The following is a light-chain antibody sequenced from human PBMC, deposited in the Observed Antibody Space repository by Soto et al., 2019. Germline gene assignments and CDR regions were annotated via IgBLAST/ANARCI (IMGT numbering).Light chain of an antibody. J-gene: IGLJ2*01. CDR2: DVS. V-gene: IGLV2-14*01. CDR1: SSDVGGYNY. Sequence: QSALTQPASVSGSPGQSITISCTGTSSDVGGYNYVSWYQQHPGKAPKVIIYDVSDRPSGVSDRFSGSKSGNTASLTISGLQAEDEAHYYCSSYTSYDTLLFGGGTKLTVL. CDR3: SSYTSYDTLL.